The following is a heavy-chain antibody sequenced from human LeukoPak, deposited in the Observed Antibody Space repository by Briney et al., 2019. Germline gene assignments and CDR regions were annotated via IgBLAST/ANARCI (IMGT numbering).Heavy chain of an antibody. V-gene: IGHV1-24*01. CDR3: ASVRLSGY. D-gene: IGHD3-16*01. J-gene: IGHJ4*02. CDR2: FDPEDGET. CDR1: GYTLTELS. Sequence: ASVKVSCKVSGYTLTELSMHWVRQAPGKGLEWMGGFDPEDGETIYAQKFQGRVTVTEDTSTDTAYMELSSLRSEDTAVYYCASVRLSGYWGQGTLVTVSS.